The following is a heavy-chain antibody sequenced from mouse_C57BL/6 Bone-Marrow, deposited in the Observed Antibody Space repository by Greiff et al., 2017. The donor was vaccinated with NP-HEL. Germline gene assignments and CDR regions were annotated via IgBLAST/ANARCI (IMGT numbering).Heavy chain of an antibody. D-gene: IGHD2-3*01. CDR2: IYPGSGST. V-gene: IGHV1-55*01. CDR3: ARSGDGYWGYFDV. Sequence: QVQLQQPGAELVKPGASVKMSCKASGYTFTSYWMTWVKQRTGQGLEWIGDIYPGSGSTNYNEKFKSKATLTVDTSSSTAYMQLSSLTSEDSAVYYCARSGDGYWGYFDVWGTGTTVTVSS. J-gene: IGHJ1*03. CDR1: GYTFTSYW.